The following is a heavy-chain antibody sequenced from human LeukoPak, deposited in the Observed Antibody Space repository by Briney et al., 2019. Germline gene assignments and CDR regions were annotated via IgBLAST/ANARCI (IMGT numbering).Heavy chain of an antibody. V-gene: IGHV3-7*01. Sequence: GGSLRLSCVASGFTFSTYWMSWVRQAPGKGLEWVASIKQDGSEKYYVDSVKGRFTISRDNAKNTLYLQMNSLTGEDTAVYYCAYSDHFDNWGQGTLVTVSS. CDR3: AYSDHFDN. CDR2: IKQDGSEK. CDR1: GFTFSTYW. J-gene: IGHJ4*02. D-gene: IGHD4-17*01.